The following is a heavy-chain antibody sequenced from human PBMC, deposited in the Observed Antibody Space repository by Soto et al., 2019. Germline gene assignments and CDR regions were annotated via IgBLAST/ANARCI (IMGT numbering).Heavy chain of an antibody. Sequence: EVQLVESGGGLVQPGGSLRLSCAASGFTFSNYWMSWVRQAPGKGLEWVANIKQDGSQNYYVDSVKGRFTTSRDNTKNSFYLQMNSLRAEDTAVYYCARDHINGWKLDDWGRGTLVTVSS. J-gene: IGHJ4*02. CDR1: GFTFSNYW. V-gene: IGHV3-7*01. CDR3: ARDHINGWKLDD. CDR2: IKQDGSQN. D-gene: IGHD6-19*01.